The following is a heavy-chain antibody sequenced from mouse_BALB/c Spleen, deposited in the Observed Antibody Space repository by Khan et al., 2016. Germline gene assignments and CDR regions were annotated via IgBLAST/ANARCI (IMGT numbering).Heavy chain of an antibody. Sequence: VQLQQPGAELVKPGASVKLSCTAPGFNIKDTYMHWVKLRPEQGLVWIGRIDPANGNTKYDPKFQGKAPITADTSSNTAYLQLSSLTSEDTAVYYCARMDYWGQGTSVTVSS. V-gene: IGHV14-3*02. J-gene: IGHJ4*01. CDR1: GFNIKDTY. CDR3: ARMDY. CDR2: IDPANGNT.